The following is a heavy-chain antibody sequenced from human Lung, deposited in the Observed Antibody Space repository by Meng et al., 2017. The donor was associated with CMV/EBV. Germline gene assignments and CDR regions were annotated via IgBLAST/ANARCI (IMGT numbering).Heavy chain of an antibody. CDR1: GFTVINNY. CDR3: AREKEGSMPTSSAFDI. D-gene: IGHD5-24*01. V-gene: IGHV3-66*02. CDR2: IYAGGST. J-gene: IGHJ3*02. Sequence: GESLKISCAASGFTVINNYMNWLRQAPGKGLEWVSIIYAGGSTDYADSVNGRFTISRDNSKNTLYLQMNSLRPEDTAVYYCAREKEGSMPTSSAFDIWGQGTMVTVSS.